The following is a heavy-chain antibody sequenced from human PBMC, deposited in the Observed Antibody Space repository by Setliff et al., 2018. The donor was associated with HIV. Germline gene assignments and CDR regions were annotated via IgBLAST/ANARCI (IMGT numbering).Heavy chain of an antibody. CDR2: IYYTGTT. D-gene: IGHD2-21*01. V-gene: IGHV4-39*01. CDR1: GGFISSSNFY. Sequence: PSETLSLTCTVYGGFISSSNFYWVWIRQSPGEGLEWIGSIYYTGTTNYNPSLKSRVTISVETSKVQFPLKLNSVTVVDTAVYFCARLKRDGTYFFDFWGQGTLVTVS. CDR3: ARLKRDGTYFFDF. J-gene: IGHJ4*02.